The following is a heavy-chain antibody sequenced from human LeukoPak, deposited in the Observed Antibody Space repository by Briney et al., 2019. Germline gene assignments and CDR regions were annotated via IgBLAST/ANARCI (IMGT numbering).Heavy chain of an antibody. Sequence: PGGSLRLSCAASGFTFSSFVMHWVRQAPGKGLEWVALISYDGSSKYYADSVKGRFTISRDNSKNTLYLQMNSLRAEDTAVYYCARGPYVDIVSTGFSSNSWDYFDYWGQGTLVTVSS. J-gene: IGHJ4*02. CDR3: ARGPYVDIVSTGFSSNSWDYFDY. V-gene: IGHV3-30*04. CDR1: GFTFSSFV. D-gene: IGHD5/OR15-5a*01. CDR2: ISYDGSSK.